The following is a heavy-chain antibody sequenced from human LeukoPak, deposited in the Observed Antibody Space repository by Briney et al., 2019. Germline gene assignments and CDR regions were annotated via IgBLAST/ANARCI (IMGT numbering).Heavy chain of an antibody. J-gene: IGHJ4*02. CDR2: IYSGGST. V-gene: IGHV3-53*01. CDR1: GFTVSSNY. D-gene: IGHD6-13*01. Sequence: GGSLRLSCAASGFTVSSNYMSWVRQAPGKGLEWVSVIYSGGSTYYADSVKGRFTISRDNSKNTLYLQMNSLRAEDTAVYYCAKTQSSSWYFDYWGQGTLVTVSS. CDR3: AKTQSSSWYFDY.